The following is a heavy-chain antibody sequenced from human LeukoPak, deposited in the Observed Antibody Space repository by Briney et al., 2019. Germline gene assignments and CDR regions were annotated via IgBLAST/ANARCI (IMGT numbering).Heavy chain of an antibody. CDR2: ISSSSSYI. CDR3: ASHSGGYSYGFFDY. D-gene: IGHD5-18*01. V-gene: IGHV3-21*01. Sequence: PGGSLRLSCAASGFTFSSYAMHWVRQAPGKGLEWVSSISSSSSYIYYADSVKGRFTISRDNAKNSLYLQMNSLRAEDTAVYYCASHSGGYSYGFFDYWGQGTLVTVSS. J-gene: IGHJ4*02. CDR1: GFTFSSYA.